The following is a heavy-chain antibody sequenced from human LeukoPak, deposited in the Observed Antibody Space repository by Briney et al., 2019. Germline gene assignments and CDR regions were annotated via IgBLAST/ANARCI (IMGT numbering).Heavy chain of an antibody. CDR3: ARDSNLPSSGWYPPVGYYYGMDV. J-gene: IGHJ6*02. V-gene: IGHV1-18*01. Sequence: GASVKVSCKASGYTFTSYGISWVRQAPGQGLEWMGWISAYNGNTNYAQKLQGRVTMTKDTSTSTAYMELRSLRSDDTAVYYCARDSNLPSSGWYPPVGYYYGMDVWGQGTTVTVSS. CDR1: GYTFTSYG. CDR2: ISAYNGNT. D-gene: IGHD6-19*01.